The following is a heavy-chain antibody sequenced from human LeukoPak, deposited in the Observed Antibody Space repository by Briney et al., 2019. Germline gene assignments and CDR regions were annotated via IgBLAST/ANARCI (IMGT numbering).Heavy chain of an antibody. CDR2: IYTSGST. D-gene: IGHD6-25*01. V-gene: IGHV4-4*07. J-gene: IGHJ4*02. CDR1: GGSINSYY. Sequence: SETLSLTCTVSGGSINSYYWSWIRQPAGKGLEWIGRIYTSGSTNYNPSLQSRVTISVDTSKNQFSLKLSSVTAAGTAVYYCARDAAATSPNYYDHWGLGTLVTVSS. CDR3: ARDAAATSPNYYDH.